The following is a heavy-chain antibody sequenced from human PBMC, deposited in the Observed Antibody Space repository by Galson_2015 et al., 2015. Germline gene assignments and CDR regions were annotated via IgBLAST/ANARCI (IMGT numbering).Heavy chain of an antibody. V-gene: IGHV1-69*13. CDR1: GGTFSSNA. J-gene: IGHJ4*02. D-gene: IGHD3-16*02. CDR3: ARGSSARVELSPPFAY. CDR2: IIPMFDKA. Sequence: SVKVSCKASGGTFSSNAISWLRQAPGQGLEWMGGIIPMFDKANYAQKFQGRVTITADESTSAAYMEVSSLRSEDTAVYYCARGSSARVELSPPFAYWGRGTLVIVSS.